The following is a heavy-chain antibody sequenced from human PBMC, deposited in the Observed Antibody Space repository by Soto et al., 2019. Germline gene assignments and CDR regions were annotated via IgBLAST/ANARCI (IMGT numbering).Heavy chain of an antibody. D-gene: IGHD4-4*01. V-gene: IGHV3-11*06. Sequence: GGSLRLSCAASGFTFSDYYMSWVRQAPGKGLEWVSHISSISTYANYADSVKGRFTISRDNAKNSLDLQMNSLRDDDTALYYCERLADCSNNICSYGMDVWGQGTTVTVSS. CDR1: GFTFSDYY. CDR2: ISSISTYA. J-gene: IGHJ6*02. CDR3: ERLADCSNNICSYGMDV.